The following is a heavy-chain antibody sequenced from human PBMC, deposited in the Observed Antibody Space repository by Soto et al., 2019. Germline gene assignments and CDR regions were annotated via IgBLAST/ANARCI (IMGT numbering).Heavy chain of an antibody. CDR3: ARPYSSGWNPFDY. Sequence: SETLSLTCTVSGASISSSSYYWGWIRQPPGKGLEWIGSVYYSGTTYYNPSLKSRVTISVDTSKSQFSLKLNSVTAADTAVYYCARPYSSGWNPFDYWGQGTLVTVSS. V-gene: IGHV4-39*01. J-gene: IGHJ4*02. CDR1: GASISSSSYY. D-gene: IGHD6-19*01. CDR2: VYYSGTT.